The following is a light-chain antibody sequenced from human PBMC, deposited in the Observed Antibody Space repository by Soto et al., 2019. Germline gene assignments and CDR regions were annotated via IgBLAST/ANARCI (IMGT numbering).Light chain of an antibody. Sequence: EMVMTQSPVTLSVSPGERATLSCRASQIVSSNLAWYQQKPGRAPRLLIYAASTRATGVPARFSGSGSGTEFTLTISSLQSGDFAVYYCHQYGLLPRHPFGQGTKLEIK. CDR3: HQYGLLPRHP. CDR1: QIVSSN. J-gene: IGKJ2*01. CDR2: AAS. V-gene: IGKV3-15*01.